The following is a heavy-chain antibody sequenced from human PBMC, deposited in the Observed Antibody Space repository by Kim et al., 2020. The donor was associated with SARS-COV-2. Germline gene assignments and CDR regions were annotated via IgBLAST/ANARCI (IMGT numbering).Heavy chain of an antibody. J-gene: IGHJ3*02. Sequence: GGSLRLSCAASGFTFSSYWMHWVRQAPGKGLVWVSRINSDGSSTSYADSVKGRFTISRDNAKNTLYLQMNSLRAEDTAVYYCASLGVGGGYAFDIWGQGTMVTVSS. CDR3: ASLGVGGGYAFDI. CDR2: INSDGSST. D-gene: IGHD2-2*01. CDR1: GFTFSSYW. V-gene: IGHV3-74*01.